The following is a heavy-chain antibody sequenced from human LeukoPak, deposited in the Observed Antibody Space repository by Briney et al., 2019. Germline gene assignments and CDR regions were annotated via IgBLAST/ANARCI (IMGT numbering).Heavy chain of an antibody. CDR3: ARDQYYYGSGSLHMDV. CDR2: IYTSGST. J-gene: IGHJ6*03. D-gene: IGHD3-10*01. Sequence: PSETLSPTCTVSGGSISSYYWSWIRQPAGKGLEWIGRIYTSGSTNYNPSLKSRVTMSVDTSKNQFSLKLSSVTAADTAVYYCARDQYYYGSGSLHMDVWGKGTTVTISS. CDR1: GGSISSYY. V-gene: IGHV4-4*07.